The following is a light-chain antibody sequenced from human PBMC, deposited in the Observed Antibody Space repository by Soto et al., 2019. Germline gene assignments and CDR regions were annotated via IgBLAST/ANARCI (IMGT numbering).Light chain of an antibody. CDR1: QTVRNNY. CDR2: DAS. V-gene: IGKV3D-20*02. CDR3: QQLNSYPLT. Sequence: EFVMTQSPDTLSLSPGERATLSCMASQTVRNNYLAWYQQKPGQAPMLLIYDASSRATGIPDRFSGSGSGTEFTLTISSLQPEDFATYYCQQLNSYPLTFGGGTKVDI. J-gene: IGKJ4*01.